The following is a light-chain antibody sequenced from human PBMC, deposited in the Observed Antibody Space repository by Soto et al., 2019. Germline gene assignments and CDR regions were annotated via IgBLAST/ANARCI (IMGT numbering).Light chain of an antibody. J-gene: IGKJ5*01. V-gene: IGKV3-15*01. Sequence: EIVMAQSPATLSVSPGERDTLSCMASQSVGSNLAWYQQKPGQAPRLLIYGASTRVTGIPARFSGSGSGTEFTLTISSLQSEDFAFYFCQQYNNWPPTVGPGTRLDIK. CDR3: QQYNNWPPT. CDR2: GAS. CDR1: QSVGSN.